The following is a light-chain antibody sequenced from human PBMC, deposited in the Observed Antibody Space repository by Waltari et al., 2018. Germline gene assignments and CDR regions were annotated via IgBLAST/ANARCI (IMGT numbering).Light chain of an antibody. J-gene: IGLJ3*02. V-gene: IGLV1-40*01. CDR2: GNN. CDR3: QSYDSSLTV. CDR1: RSNTGAGFD. Sequence: QSVLTQPPSVSAAPGQRVTISCTGSRSNTGAGFDVHWYQQFAGAAPKLLSYGNNNRQSGVPDRFSGSKSGTSASLVISGLQAEDEADYYCQSYDSSLTVFGGGTRVTVL.